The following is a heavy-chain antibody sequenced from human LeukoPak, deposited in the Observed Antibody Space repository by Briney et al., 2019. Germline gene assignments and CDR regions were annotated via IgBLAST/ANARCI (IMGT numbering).Heavy chain of an antibody. CDR3: AKDQGSRDFDY. CDR1: GFTFSRHD. D-gene: IGHD1-26*01. CDR2: IRYDGSNK. Sequence: GGSLRLSCAASGFTFSRHDMHWVRQAPGKGLEWLAFIRYDGSNKYYSDSVKGRSTISRDNSKNTLYLQMNSLRREDTAVYYCAKDQGSRDFDYWGQGTLVTVSS. V-gene: IGHV3-30*02. J-gene: IGHJ4*02.